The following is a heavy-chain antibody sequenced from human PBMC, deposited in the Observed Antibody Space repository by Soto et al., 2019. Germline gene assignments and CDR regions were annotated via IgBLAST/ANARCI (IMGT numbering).Heavy chain of an antibody. CDR3: THTRRWPPSAFDI. CDR2: IKSKAGGGTI. D-gene: IGHD2-15*01. CDR1: GLSFSDAW. V-gene: IGHV3-15*07. J-gene: IGHJ3*02. Sequence: EVQLVESGGGLVKPGGSLRLSCAASGLSFSDAWMNWVRQAPGKGLEWVGRIKSKAGGGTIDYAAPVKGRFTISRDDPKNTVYLQMNSLETEDTAVYYCTHTRRWPPSAFDIWGQGTMVTVSS.